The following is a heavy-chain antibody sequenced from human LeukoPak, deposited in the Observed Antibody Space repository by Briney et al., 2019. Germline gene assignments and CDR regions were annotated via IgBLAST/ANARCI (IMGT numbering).Heavy chain of an antibody. CDR3: AKDPSSARGARDYYDSSGYYPPGDFDY. Sequence: GGSLRLSCAASGFTFSTYGMHWVRQAPGKGLEWVAIISSDGSNTYYTDSVKGRFTISRDNSKNTLYLQMNSLRAEDTAVYYYAKDPSSARGARDYYDSSGYYPPGDFDYWGQGTLVTVSS. CDR2: ISSDGSNT. D-gene: IGHD3-22*01. V-gene: IGHV3-30*18. J-gene: IGHJ4*02. CDR1: GFTFSTYG.